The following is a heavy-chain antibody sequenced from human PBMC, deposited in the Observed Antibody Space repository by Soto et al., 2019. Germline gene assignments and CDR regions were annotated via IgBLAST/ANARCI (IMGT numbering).Heavy chain of an antibody. V-gene: IGHV4-39*01. Sequence: SETLSLTCRVSGGSITSSAFYWGWVRQAPGKGLEWIGNIYFSGSAYYSPALKSRVNISVDTSKNQFSLRLSSMTAADTAVYYCARGLVYSSSNPQLNWFDPWGQGTLVTVSS. J-gene: IGHJ5*02. D-gene: IGHD6-6*01. CDR3: ARGLVYSSSNPQLNWFDP. CDR2: IYFSGSA. CDR1: GGSITSSAFY.